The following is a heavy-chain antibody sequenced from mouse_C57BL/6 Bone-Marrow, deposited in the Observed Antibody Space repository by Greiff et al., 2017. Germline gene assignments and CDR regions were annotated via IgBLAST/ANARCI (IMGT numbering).Heavy chain of an antibody. V-gene: IGHV1-39*01. CDR3: AIDGYYPYYFDY. J-gene: IGHJ2*01. CDR2: INPNYGTT. CDR1: GYSFTDYN. Sequence: VQLQQSGPGLVKPGASVKISCKASGYSFTDYNMNWVKQSNGKSLEWIGVINPNYGTTSYNEKFKGKATLTADKSYSTAYMELRSLTSEDSAVYFCAIDGYYPYYFDYWGQGTTLTVSS. D-gene: IGHD2-3*01.